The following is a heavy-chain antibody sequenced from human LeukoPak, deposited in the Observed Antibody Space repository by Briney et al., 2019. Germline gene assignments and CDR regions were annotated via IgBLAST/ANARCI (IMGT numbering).Heavy chain of an antibody. CDR2: ISSSTTYI. CDR3: ARERFHGSGAPRYDF. Sequence: GGSLRLSCAASGFTFSDFTMNWVRQTPGKGLEWVSSISSSTTYIYYTDSVKGRFAISRDNAKNSLYLQMNSLRVEDTALYYCARERFHGSGAPRYDFWGQGTLVTVSS. D-gene: IGHD3-10*01. CDR1: GFTFSDFT. V-gene: IGHV3-21*01. J-gene: IGHJ4*02.